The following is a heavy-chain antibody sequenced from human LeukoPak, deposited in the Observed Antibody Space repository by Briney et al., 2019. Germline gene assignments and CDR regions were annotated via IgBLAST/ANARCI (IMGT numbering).Heavy chain of an antibody. V-gene: IGHV3-64*01. CDR1: GFTFSSYA. J-gene: IGHJ4*02. Sequence: GGSLRLSCAASGFTFSSYAMHWVRQAPGKGLEYVSAISSNGGSTYYANSVKGRFTISRDNSKNTLYLQMNSLRAEDTAVYYCAKDPNYYDSSGYHDYWGQGTLVTVSS. D-gene: IGHD3-22*01. CDR2: ISSNGGST. CDR3: AKDPNYYDSSGYHDY.